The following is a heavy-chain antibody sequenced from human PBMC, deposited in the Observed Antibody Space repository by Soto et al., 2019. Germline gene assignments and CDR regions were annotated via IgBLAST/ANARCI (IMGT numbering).Heavy chain of an antibody. CDR2: IYYSGST. Sequence: PSETLSLTCTVSGCSISSYYWSWIRQPPGKGLEWIGYIYYSGSTNYNPSLKSRVTISVDTSKNQFPLKLSSVTAADTAVYYCARLESYYYYMDVWGKGTTVTV. CDR1: GCSISSYY. CDR3: ARLESYYYYMDV. V-gene: IGHV4-59*08. J-gene: IGHJ6*03.